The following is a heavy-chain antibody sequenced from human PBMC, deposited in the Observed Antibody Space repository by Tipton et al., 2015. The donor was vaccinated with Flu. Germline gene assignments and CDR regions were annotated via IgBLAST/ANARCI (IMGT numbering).Heavy chain of an antibody. CDR2: ISYDGSNK. CDR1: GFTFSSYA. J-gene: IGHJ4*02. V-gene: IGHV3-30-3*01. Sequence: QVQLVQSGGGVVQPGRSLRLSCAASGFTFSSYAMHWVRQAPGKGLEWVAVISYDGSNKYYADSVKGRFTISRDNSKNTLYLQMNSLRAEDTAVYYCARPTTVTTSDFGYWGQGTLVTVSS. D-gene: IGHD4-11*01. CDR3: ARPTTVTTSDFGY.